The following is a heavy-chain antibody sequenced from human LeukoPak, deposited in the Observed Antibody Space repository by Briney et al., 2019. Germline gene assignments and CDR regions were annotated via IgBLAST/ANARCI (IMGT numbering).Heavy chain of an antibody. CDR1: GGSISSSSYY. CDR2: IYYSGST. D-gene: IGHD3-3*01. J-gene: IGHJ5*02. CDR3: ARGRLRSGRMYNWFDP. Sequence: SETLSLTCTVSGGSISSSSYYWGWIRQPPGKGLEWIGSIYYSGSTYYNPSLKSRVTISVDTSKNQFSLKLSSVTAADTAVYDCARGRLRSGRMYNWFDPWGQGTLVTVSS. V-gene: IGHV4-39*07.